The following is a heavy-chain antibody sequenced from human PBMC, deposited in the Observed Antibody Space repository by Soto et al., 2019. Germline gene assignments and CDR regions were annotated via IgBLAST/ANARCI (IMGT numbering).Heavy chain of an antibody. D-gene: IGHD1-7*01. V-gene: IGHV1-18*01. CDR2: ISAYNGNT. J-gene: IGHJ6*02. CDR1: GYIFITYG. Sequence: ASVKVSCKASGYIFITYGVTWVRQVPGHGLEWMGRISAYNGNTNYAQKLQDRVFMTTDTSISTAYMELSSLRSEDTAVYYCARGRKVTGTTRYYYGMDVWGQGTTVTVSS. CDR3: ARGRKVTGTTRYYYGMDV.